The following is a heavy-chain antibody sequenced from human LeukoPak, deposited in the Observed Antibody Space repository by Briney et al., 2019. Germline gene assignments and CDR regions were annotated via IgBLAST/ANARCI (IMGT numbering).Heavy chain of an antibody. J-gene: IGHJ4*02. CDR1: GGSISSSY. CDR2: IYYSGST. D-gene: IGHD5-24*01. CDR3: VTGGGWLPDY. V-gene: IGHV4-59*01. Sequence: PSETLSLTCTVSGGSISSSYCNWMRQPPRKGLEWIGYIYYSGSTNYNPSLKSRVTMSLDTSKNQFSLKLSSVTAADTAVYYCVTGGGWLPDYWGQGTLVTVSS.